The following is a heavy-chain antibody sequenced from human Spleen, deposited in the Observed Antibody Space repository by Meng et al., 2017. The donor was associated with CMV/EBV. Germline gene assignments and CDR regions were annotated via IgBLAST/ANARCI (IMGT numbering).Heavy chain of an antibody. CDR3: VRDWGNLLYGMDV. Sequence: GESLKISCAASGFTFSGYGMNWVRQAPGKGLEWVSSITNENDIYYADSLKGRFTISRDNAKSSLYLQMKSLRAEDTAMYYCVRDWGNLLYGMDVWGQGTTVTVSS. V-gene: IGHV3-21*06. CDR2: ITNENDI. J-gene: IGHJ6*02. D-gene: IGHD3-16*01. CDR1: GFTFSGYG.